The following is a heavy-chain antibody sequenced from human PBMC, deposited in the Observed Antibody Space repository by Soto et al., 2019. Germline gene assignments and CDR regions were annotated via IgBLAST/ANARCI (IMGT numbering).Heavy chain of an antibody. CDR1: GFILSTYP. CDR3: ARGGADHYNYGMDV. CDR2: MNGAATST. J-gene: IGHJ6*02. D-gene: IGHD3-10*01. Sequence: QLSESGGDLLQPGGSLTLSCAASGFILSTYPTTWVRQAPGRGLEWVSSMNGAATSTSYADSVKGRFTTSRDNSQNTLDLQINTLRPEDTAVYFCARGGADHYNYGMDVWGQGTTVIVSS. V-gene: IGHV3-23*01.